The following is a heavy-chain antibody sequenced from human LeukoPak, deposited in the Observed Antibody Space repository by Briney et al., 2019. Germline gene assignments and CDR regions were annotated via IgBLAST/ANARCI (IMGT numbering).Heavy chain of an antibody. CDR1: GGSISSSSYY. CDR3: ARQVGRRWPFDY. J-gene: IGHJ4*02. D-gene: IGHD1-26*01. V-gene: IGHV4-39*01. Sequence: SETLSLTCTVSGGSISSSSYYWGWIRQPPGKGLEWIGSIYYSGNTYYKPSLKSRVTISVDTSKNQFSLKLSSVTAADTAVYYCARQVGRRWPFDYWGQGTLVTVSS. CDR2: IYYSGNT.